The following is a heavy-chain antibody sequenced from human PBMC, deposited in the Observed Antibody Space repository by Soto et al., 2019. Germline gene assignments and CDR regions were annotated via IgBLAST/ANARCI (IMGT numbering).Heavy chain of an antibody. V-gene: IGHV4-59*01. CDR2: VYHTGRT. CDR1: GGSISSYY. Sequence: SETLSLTCPVSGGSISSYYWSWIRQPPGKGLEWIGYVYHTGRTSYNPSLKSRVSISMDTSKNQFSLNLDSVTAADTAVYFCARDFAYFDSWGQGTLVTVSS. J-gene: IGHJ4*02. D-gene: IGHD3-3*01. CDR3: ARDFAYFDS.